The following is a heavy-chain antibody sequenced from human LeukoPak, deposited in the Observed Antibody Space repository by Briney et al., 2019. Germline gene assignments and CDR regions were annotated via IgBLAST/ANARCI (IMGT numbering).Heavy chain of an antibody. D-gene: IGHD2-2*01. J-gene: IGHJ4*02. V-gene: IGHV3-30*02. CDR3: AKVLTGYCGSISCPFDS. CDR2: IRYHGSNI. Sequence: GGSLRLSCAASGFTFSSYGMHWVRQAPGKGLEWVAYIRYHGSNINYADSVKGRFTISRDNSKDTLFLQMSSLRAEDTAVYYCAKVLTGYCGSISCPFDSWGQGTLVTVSS. CDR1: GFTFSSYG.